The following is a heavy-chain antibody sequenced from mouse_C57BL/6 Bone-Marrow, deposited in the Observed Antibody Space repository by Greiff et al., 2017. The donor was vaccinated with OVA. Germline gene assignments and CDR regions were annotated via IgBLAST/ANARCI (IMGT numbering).Heavy chain of an antibody. CDR1: GYTFTDYE. CDR3: TRGYSNYYAMDN. Sequence: VQLQQSGAELVRPGASVTLSCKASGYTFTDYEMHWVKQTPVHGLEWIGAIDPETGGTAYNQKFKGKAILTADKSSSTAYMELRSLISEDSAVYYCTRGYSNYYAMDNWGQGTSVTVSA. V-gene: IGHV1-15*01. J-gene: IGHJ4*01. D-gene: IGHD2-5*01. CDR2: IDPETGGT.